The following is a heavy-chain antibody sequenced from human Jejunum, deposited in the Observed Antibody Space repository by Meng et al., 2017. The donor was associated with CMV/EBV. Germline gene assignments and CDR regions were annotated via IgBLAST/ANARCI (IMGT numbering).Heavy chain of an antibody. CDR3: ARGQRSYSGSYPEWFDP. CDR1: GGTISSGDYY. CDR2: IYYSGST. V-gene: IGHV4-30-4*01. J-gene: IGHJ5*02. Sequence: VPLQESGQVRVNPSQTLSLTCTVSGGTISSGDYYWSWIRQPPGKGLECIGCIYYSGSTYYNPSLKGRVTISVDTSKNQFSLNLSSVTAADTAVYYCARGQRSYSGSYPEWFDPWGQGTLVTVSS. D-gene: IGHD1-26*01.